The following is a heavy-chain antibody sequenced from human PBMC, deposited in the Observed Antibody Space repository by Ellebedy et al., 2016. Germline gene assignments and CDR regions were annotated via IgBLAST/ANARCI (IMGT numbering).Heavy chain of an antibody. CDR1: GYTFTTFS. CDR2: VNTFSGNT. D-gene: IGHD3-10*01. CDR3: AKTSGWGYGEN. V-gene: IGHV1-18*04. J-gene: IGHJ4*02. Sequence: ASVKVSXXASGYTFTTFSITWVRQVPGQGLEWMGFVNTFSGNTKFAQKFQGRVSMTTDSSTHTAYMDLLSLRSDDTAMYYCAKTSGWGYGENWGQGTLVTVSS.